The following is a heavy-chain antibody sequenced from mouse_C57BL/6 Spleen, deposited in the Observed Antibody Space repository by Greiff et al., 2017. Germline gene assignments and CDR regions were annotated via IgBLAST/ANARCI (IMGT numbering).Heavy chain of an antibody. CDR2: ISDGGSYT. Sequence: EVMLVESGGGLVKPGGSLKLSCAASGFTFSSYAMSWVRQTPEKRLEWVATISDGGSYTYYPDNVKGRFTISRDNAKNNLYLQMSHLKSEDTAMYYCARASNPFDYWGQGTTLTVSS. V-gene: IGHV5-4*03. CDR1: GFTFSSYA. CDR3: ARASNPFDY. J-gene: IGHJ2*01.